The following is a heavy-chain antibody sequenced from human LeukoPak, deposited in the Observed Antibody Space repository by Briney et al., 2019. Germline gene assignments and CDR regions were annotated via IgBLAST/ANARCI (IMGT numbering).Heavy chain of an antibody. CDR3: ACAPDGNYGMDV. Sequence: SVKVSCTASGGTFSSYAISWVRQAPGQGLEWMGGIIPIFGTAIYAQKFQGRVTMTEDTSTDTAYMELSSLRSEDTAVYYCACAPDGNYGMDVWGQGTTVTVSS. V-gene: IGHV1-69*06. CDR1: GGTFSSYA. CDR2: IIPIFGTA. J-gene: IGHJ6*02.